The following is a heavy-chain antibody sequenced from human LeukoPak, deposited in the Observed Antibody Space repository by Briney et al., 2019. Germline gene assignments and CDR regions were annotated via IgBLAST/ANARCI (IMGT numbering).Heavy chain of an antibody. CDR2: INHSGST. J-gene: IGHJ3*02. CDR3: ARDCLDDYGDRNDAFDI. D-gene: IGHD4-17*01. Sequence: SETLSLTCAVYGGSFSGYYWSWIRQPPGKGLEWIGEINHSGSTNYNPSLKSRVTISVDTSKNQFSLKLSSVTAADTAVYYCARDCLDDYGDRNDAFDIWGQGTMVTVSS. CDR1: GGSFSGYY. V-gene: IGHV4-34*01.